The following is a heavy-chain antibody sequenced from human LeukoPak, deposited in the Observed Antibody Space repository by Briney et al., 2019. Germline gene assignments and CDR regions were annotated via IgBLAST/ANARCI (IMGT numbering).Heavy chain of an antibody. D-gene: IGHD3-9*01. CDR3: ARGTPLRYFDWLLFQGDYYYYGMDA. V-gene: IGHV3-30-3*01. Sequence: GGSLRLSCAASGFTFSSYAMHWARQAPGKGLEWVAVISYDGSNKYYADSVKGRFTISRDNSKNTLYLQMNSLRAEDTAVYYCARGTPLRYFDWLLFQGDYYYYGMDAWGQGTTVTVSS. CDR2: ISYDGSNK. CDR1: GFTFSSYA. J-gene: IGHJ6*02.